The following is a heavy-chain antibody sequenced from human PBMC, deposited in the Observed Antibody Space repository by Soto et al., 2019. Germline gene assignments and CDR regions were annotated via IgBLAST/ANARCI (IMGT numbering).Heavy chain of an antibody. CDR2: ISGSGGST. J-gene: IGHJ4*02. D-gene: IGHD3-22*01. V-gene: IGHV3-23*01. CDR3: AHRNYYESRGYYYYFDY. CDR1: GFTFSSYV. Sequence: EVQLLESGGGLVQPGGSLRLSCAASGFTFSSYVMSWVRQAPGKGLEGVSGISGSGGSTYYADSVKGRFTISRDNSKNTLYPQMNSLRAEDTAVYYCAHRNYYESRGYYYYFDYWGQGTLVTVSS.